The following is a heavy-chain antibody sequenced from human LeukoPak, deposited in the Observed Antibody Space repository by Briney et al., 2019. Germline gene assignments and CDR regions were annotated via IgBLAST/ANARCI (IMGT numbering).Heavy chain of an antibody. J-gene: IGHJ4*02. Sequence: SETLSLTCIVSGGSISSSSYHWGWIRQPPGKGLEWIGSIYYSGTTYYNPSLKSRVTISVDTSKNQFSLQLSSVTAADTAVFYCARRGNCSWFFDYWGQGTLVTVSS. V-gene: IGHV4-39*01. D-gene: IGHD6-13*01. CDR3: ARRGNCSWFFDY. CDR2: IYYSGTT. CDR1: GGSISSSSYH.